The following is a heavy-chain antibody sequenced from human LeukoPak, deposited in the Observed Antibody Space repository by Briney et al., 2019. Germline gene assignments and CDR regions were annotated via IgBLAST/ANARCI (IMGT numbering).Heavy chain of an antibody. CDR1: GGSISSYY. CDR2: IYYSGST. CDR3: ARTPEAVAGTEGAFDI. D-gene: IGHD6-19*01. Sequence: PSETLSLTCTVSGGSISSYYWSWIRQPPGKGLEWIGYIYYSGSTNYNPSLKSRVTISVDTSKNRFSLKLSSVTAADTAVYYCARTPEAVAGTEGAFDIWGQGTMVTVSS. J-gene: IGHJ3*02. V-gene: IGHV4-59*01.